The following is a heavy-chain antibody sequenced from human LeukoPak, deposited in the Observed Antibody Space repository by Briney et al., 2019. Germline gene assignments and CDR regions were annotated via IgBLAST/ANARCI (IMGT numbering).Heavy chain of an antibody. CDR3: AYTLAAAGSFDY. Sequence: GGSLRLSCAASGFTFSPVWMHWVRQAPGKGLMWVSHIINDGSYTTYADSVKGRFTISRDNSKNTLYLQMNSLRAEDTAVYYCAYTLAAAGSFDYWGQGTLVTVSS. V-gene: IGHV3-74*01. CDR1: GFTFSPVW. CDR2: IINDGSYT. J-gene: IGHJ4*02. D-gene: IGHD6-13*01.